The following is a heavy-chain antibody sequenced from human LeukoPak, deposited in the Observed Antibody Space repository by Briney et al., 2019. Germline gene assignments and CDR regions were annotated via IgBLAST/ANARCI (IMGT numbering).Heavy chain of an antibody. CDR2: IYYNGYT. Sequence: SETLSLTCTVSGGSMSSYYWSWIRQPPGKGLEWIGFIYYNGYTSYNPSLKSRVTISVDTSKNQFSLKLTSVTAADTAVYYCARGWYSGSYRFDYWGQGTLVTVSS. CDR3: ARGWYSGSYRFDY. CDR1: GGSMSSYY. D-gene: IGHD1-26*01. V-gene: IGHV4-59*01. J-gene: IGHJ4*02.